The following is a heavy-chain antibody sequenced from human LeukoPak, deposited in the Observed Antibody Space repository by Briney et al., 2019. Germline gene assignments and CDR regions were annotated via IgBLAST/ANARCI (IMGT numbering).Heavy chain of an antibody. V-gene: IGHV1-69*05. CDR1: GATFSSYT. CDR2: IIPIFGTA. CDR3: ASGGSSEGNWFDP. Sequence: GASVKLSCKASGATFSSYTISWVRQAPGQGLEWMGGIIPIFGTANYAQKLQGRGTMTTDTSTSTAYMELRSLRSDDTAVYYCASGGSSEGNWFDPWGQGTLVTVSS. D-gene: IGHD5/OR15-5a*01. J-gene: IGHJ5*02.